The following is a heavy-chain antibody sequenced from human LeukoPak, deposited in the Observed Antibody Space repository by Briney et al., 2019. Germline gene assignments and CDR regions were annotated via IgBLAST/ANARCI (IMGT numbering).Heavy chain of an antibody. J-gene: IGHJ4*02. Sequence: GASVKVSCKSSGYTFTKSDYIHWVRQAPGQGLEWMGIINPSDGTTFYAQKFQGRVTLTRDTSTNTVFMELSSLRSDNTAVFYCARGPTDMDFDYWGQGSLGTVSS. CDR3: ARGPTDMDFDY. V-gene: IGHV1-46*01. CDR1: GYTFTKSDY. CDR2: INPSDGTT.